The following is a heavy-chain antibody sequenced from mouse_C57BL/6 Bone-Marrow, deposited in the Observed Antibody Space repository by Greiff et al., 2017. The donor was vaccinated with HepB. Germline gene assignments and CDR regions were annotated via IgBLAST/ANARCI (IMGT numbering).Heavy chain of an antibody. D-gene: IGHD2-5*01. CDR3: ASAYYSKRYYAMDY. CDR1: GYTFTSYT. V-gene: IGHV1-4*01. J-gene: IGHJ4*01. CDR2: INPSSGYT. Sequence: QVQLKESGAELARPGASVKMSCKASGYTFTSYTMHWVKQRPGQGLEWIGYINPSSGYTKYNQKFKDKATLTADKSSSTAYMQLSSLTSEDSAVYYCASAYYSKRYYAMDYWGQGTSVTVSS.